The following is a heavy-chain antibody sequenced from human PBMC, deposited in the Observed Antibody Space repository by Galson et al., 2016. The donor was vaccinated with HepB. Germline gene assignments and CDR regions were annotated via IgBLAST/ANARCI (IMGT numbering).Heavy chain of an antibody. Sequence: SLRLSCAASTSTFSSAWMNWVRQAPGKGLEWVGRIKSRPDGGTTDYTAPVKGRFTISRDDSQNILYLQMNSLKTEDTAVYYCTRSKYYDFWGGMDVWGQGTTVTVSS. D-gene: IGHD3-3*01. J-gene: IGHJ6*02. V-gene: IGHV3-15*07. CDR3: TRSKYYDFWGGMDV. CDR1: TSTFSSAW. CDR2: IKSRPDGGTT.